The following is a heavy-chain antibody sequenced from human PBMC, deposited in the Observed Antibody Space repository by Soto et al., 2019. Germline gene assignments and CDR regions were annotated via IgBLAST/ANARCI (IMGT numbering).Heavy chain of an antibody. Sequence: SETLSLTCAVFGGSFSGYYWSWIRQPPGKGLEWIGEINHSGSTNYNPSLKSRVTISVDTSKNQFSLKLSSVTAADTAVYYCARGGITIFGVVKTGRWFDTWGQGTLVTVSS. V-gene: IGHV4-34*01. CDR1: GGSFSGYY. CDR2: INHSGST. CDR3: ARGGITIFGVVKTGRWFDT. D-gene: IGHD3-3*01. J-gene: IGHJ5*02.